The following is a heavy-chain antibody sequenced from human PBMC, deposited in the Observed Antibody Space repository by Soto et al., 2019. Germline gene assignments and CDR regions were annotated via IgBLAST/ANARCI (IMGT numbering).Heavy chain of an antibody. D-gene: IGHD3-10*01. V-gene: IGHV4-59*01. CDR3: ARCITMVRGVRYFDY. CDR1: GGSISSYY. Sequence: SETLSLTCTVSGGSISSYYWSWIRQPPGKGLEWIGYIYYSGSTNYNPSPKSRVTISVDTSKNQFPLKLSSVTAADTAVYYCARCITMVRGVRYFDYWGQGTLVTVSS. J-gene: IGHJ4*02. CDR2: IYYSGST.